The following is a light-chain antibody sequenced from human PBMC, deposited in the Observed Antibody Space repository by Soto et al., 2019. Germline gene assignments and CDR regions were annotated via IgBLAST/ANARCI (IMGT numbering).Light chain of an antibody. Sequence: QSVLTQPPSVSGAPGQRVTISCTGSSSNIGAGYDVHWYQQLPGTAPKLLIYGNSNRPSGVPDRFSGSKSGTSASLAITGLQAEDEADYYCQSYDSSLSGSIVFGTGTKLTVL. J-gene: IGLJ1*01. V-gene: IGLV1-40*01. CDR2: GNS. CDR1: SSNIGAGYD. CDR3: QSYDSSLSGSIV.